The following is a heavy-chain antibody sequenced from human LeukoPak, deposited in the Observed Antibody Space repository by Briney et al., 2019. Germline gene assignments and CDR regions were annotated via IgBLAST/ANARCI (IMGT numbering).Heavy chain of an antibody. V-gene: IGHV4-59*01. CDR3: ARSVRAYDSSGFNWFDP. CDR1: GGSISSYY. J-gene: IGHJ5*02. Sequence: SETLSLTCTVSGGSISSYYWSWIRQPPGKGLEWIGYIYYSGSTNYNPSLKSRVTISVDTSKNQFSLKLSSVTAADTAVYYCARSVRAYDSSGFNWFDPWGQGTLVTVSS. CDR2: IYYSGST. D-gene: IGHD3-22*01.